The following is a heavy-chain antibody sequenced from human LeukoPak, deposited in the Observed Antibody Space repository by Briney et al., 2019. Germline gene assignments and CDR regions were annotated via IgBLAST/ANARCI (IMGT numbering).Heavy chain of an antibody. Sequence: GGSLRLSCAASGFTFSSYGMNWVRQAPGKGLEWVSGISGSGGATYYADSVKGRFTISRDNSKNSLSLQVSSLRAEDTAVYYCAKTNGYYSDWGQGTLVTVSS. D-gene: IGHD3-22*01. CDR3: AKTNGYYSD. J-gene: IGHJ4*02. CDR2: ISGSGGAT. CDR1: GFTFSSYG. V-gene: IGHV3-23*01.